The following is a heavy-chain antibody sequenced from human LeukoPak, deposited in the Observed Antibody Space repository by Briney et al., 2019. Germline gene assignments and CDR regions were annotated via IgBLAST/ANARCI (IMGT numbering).Heavy chain of an antibody. J-gene: IGHJ4*02. D-gene: IGHD6-13*01. CDR3: AKDILAAGLFFDY. CDR1: GFTFSSYW. Sequence: GGSLRLSCAASGFTFSSYWMTWVRQAPGKGLEWVANIKQDGSEKSYLDSVKGRFTISRDNAKNSLYLEMNSLRAEDTAVYYCAKDILAAGLFFDYWGQGTLVTVSS. V-gene: IGHV3-7*03. CDR2: IKQDGSEK.